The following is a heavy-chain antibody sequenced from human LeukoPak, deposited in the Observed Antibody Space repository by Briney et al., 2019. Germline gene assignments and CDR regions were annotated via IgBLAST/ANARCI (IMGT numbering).Heavy chain of an antibody. CDR2: FDTEDGEP. J-gene: IGHJ4*02. D-gene: IGHD1-26*01. CDR1: GYTLTELS. Sequence: ASVKVSCKVSGYTLTELSMHWVRQAPGKGLEWMGGFDTEDGEPIYAQKFQGRVTMTEDTSTDTAYMELSSLRSEDTAVYYCATHVVGASLIDYWGEGTLVSAYS. CDR3: ATHVVGASLIDY. V-gene: IGHV1-24*01.